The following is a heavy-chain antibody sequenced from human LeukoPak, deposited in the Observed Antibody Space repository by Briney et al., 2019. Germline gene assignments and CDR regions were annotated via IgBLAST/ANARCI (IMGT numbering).Heavy chain of an antibody. CDR1: GYSFTSYW. CDR3: ARLVVPAAISAFFDY. J-gene: IGHJ4*02. CDR2: IYPGDSDT. Sequence: GESLKISCKGSGYSFTSYWIGWVRQMPGKGLEWMGDIYPGDSDTRYSPSFQGQVTISADKSISTAYLQWSSLKASDTAMYYCARLVVPAAISAFFDYWGQGTLVTVSS. V-gene: IGHV5-51*01. D-gene: IGHD2-2*01.